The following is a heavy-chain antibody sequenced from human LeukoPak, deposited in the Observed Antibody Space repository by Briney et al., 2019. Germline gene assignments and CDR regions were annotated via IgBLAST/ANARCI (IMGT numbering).Heavy chain of an antibody. J-gene: IGHJ4*02. CDR1: GGSFSSYY. V-gene: IGHV4-39*07. D-gene: IGHD3-9*01. CDR2: IYYSGST. CDR3: ARDGGGRYFHWFFVY. Sequence: MASETLSLTCAVYGGSFSSYYWGWIRQPPGKGLEGIGSIYYSGSTYYNPSLKSRVTISVDTSKNQFSLKLSSVTAADPAVYYCARDGGGRYFHWFFVYWGQGTLVTVSS.